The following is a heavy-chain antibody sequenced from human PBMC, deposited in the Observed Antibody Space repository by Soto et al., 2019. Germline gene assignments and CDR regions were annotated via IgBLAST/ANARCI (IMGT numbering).Heavy chain of an antibody. CDR2: IYPGDSDT. CDR3: ARGRRPNLNWFEP. Sequence: GGSLQISCKGSGYSFTSYWIGWVRQMPGKGLGWMGIIYPGDSDTRYSPSFKGQVTISADKSISTAYLQWSSLKASDTAMYYCARGRRPNLNWFEPWGQGTLVTVSS. J-gene: IGHJ5*02. V-gene: IGHV5-51*01. CDR1: GYSFTSYW.